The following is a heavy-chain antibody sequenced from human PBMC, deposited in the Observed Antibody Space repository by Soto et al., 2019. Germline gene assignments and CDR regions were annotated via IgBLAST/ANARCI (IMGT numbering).Heavy chain of an antibody. V-gene: IGHV1-18*04. D-gene: IGHD3-3*01. CDR2: ISAYNGNT. CDR1: GYTFTSYG. Sequence: VASVKVSCKASGYTFTSYGISWVRQAPGQGLEWMGWISAYNGNTNYAQKLQGRVTMTTDTSTSTAYMELRSLRSDDTAVYYCARGDYYDFWSGYRKTWFDPWGQGTLVTVSS. CDR3: ARGDYYDFWSGYRKTWFDP. J-gene: IGHJ5*02.